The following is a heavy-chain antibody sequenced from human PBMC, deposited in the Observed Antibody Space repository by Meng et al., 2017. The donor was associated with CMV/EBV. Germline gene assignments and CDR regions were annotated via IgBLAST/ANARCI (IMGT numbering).Heavy chain of an antibody. D-gene: IGHD2-2*02. Sequence: GGSLRLSCAASGFTFSSYGMHWVRQAPGKGLEWVAFIRYDGSNKYYADSVKGRFTISRDNSKNTLYLRMNSLRAEDTAVYYCANYCSSTSCYTRSDYWGRGTLVTVSS. J-gene: IGHJ4*02. V-gene: IGHV3-30*02. CDR2: IRYDGSNK. CDR1: GFTFSSYG. CDR3: ANYCSSTSCYTRSDY.